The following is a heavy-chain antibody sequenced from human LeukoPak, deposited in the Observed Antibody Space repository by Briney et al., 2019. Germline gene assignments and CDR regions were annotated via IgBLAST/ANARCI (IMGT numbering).Heavy chain of an antibody. J-gene: IGHJ6*02. Sequence: PGGSLRLSCAASGFTFSSYGMHWVRQAPGKGLEWVAVISYDGSNKYYADSVKGRFTISRDNSKNTLYLQMNSLRAEGTAVYYCAKCIVGATRYYYYGMDVWGQGTTVTVSS. CDR3: AKCIVGATRYYYYGMDV. CDR2: ISYDGSNK. CDR1: GFTFSSYG. D-gene: IGHD1-26*01. V-gene: IGHV3-30*18.